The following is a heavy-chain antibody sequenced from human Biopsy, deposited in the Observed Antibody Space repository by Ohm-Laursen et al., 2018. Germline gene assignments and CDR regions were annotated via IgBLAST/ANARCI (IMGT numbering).Heavy chain of an antibody. Sequence: SETLSLTWAVNGESSSGYFWAWLRQPPGKGLEWIGSIYNTETTFYNPSLKSRVTISVDTSTNQFSLKVSSVTAADTALYFCARHPTGFWFDPWGHGTLVTVSS. CDR3: ARHPTGFWFDP. CDR1: GESSSGYF. CDR2: IYNTETT. V-gene: IGHV4-39*01. J-gene: IGHJ5*02.